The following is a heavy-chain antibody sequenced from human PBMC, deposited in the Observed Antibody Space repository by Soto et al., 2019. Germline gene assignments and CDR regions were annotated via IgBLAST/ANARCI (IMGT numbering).Heavy chain of an antibody. D-gene: IGHD3-3*01. CDR1: GFTFSSYN. CDR3: ARGFLEWLFIDY. J-gene: IGHJ4*02. V-gene: IGHV3-21*01. Sequence: GGSLRLSCAASGFTFSSYNMNWVRQAPGKGLEWVSSISSSSSYIYYADSVKGRFTISRDNAKNSLYLQMNSLRVEDTAVYYCARGFLEWLFIDYWGQGTLVTVSS. CDR2: ISSSSSYI.